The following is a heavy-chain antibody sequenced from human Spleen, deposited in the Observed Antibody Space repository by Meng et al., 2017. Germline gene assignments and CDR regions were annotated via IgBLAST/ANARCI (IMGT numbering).Heavy chain of an antibody. Sequence: QVPLEQWGAGLLKPSETLSLTCAVYGGSFSGDYWSWIRQPPGKGLEWIGEINHSGSTNYNPSLKSRVTISVDTSKNQFSLKLSSVTAADTAVYYCARDPRIAAAGPGRFDYWGQGTLVTVSS. CDR2: INHSGST. D-gene: IGHD6-13*01. CDR1: GGSFSGDY. J-gene: IGHJ4*02. CDR3: ARDPRIAAAGPGRFDY. V-gene: IGHV4-34*01.